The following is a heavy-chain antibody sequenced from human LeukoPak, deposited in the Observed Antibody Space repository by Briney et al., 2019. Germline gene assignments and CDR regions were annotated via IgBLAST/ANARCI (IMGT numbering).Heavy chain of an antibody. CDR2: INPSGGST. CDR1: GYTFTSYY. D-gene: IGHD6-19*01. CDR3: AGEHIAVAGLVDY. J-gene: IGHJ4*02. V-gene: IGHV1-46*01. Sequence: ASVKVSCKASGYTFTSYYMHWVRQAPGQGLEWMGIINPSGGSTSYAQEFQGRVTMTRDMSTSTVYMELSSLRSEDTAVYYCAGEHIAVAGLVDYWGQGTLVTVSS.